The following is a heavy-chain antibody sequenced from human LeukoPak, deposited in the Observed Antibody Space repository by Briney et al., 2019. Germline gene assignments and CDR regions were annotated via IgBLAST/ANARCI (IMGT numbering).Heavy chain of an antibody. CDR2: INPNSGGT. CDR1: GYTFTGYY. V-gene: IGHV1-2*02. J-gene: IGHJ4*02. CDR3: ARCYGSGSYYKGPDY. D-gene: IGHD3-10*01. Sequence: ASVKVSCKASGYTFTGYYMHWVRQAPGQGLEWMGWINPNSGGTNYAQKLQGRVTMTTDTSTSTAYMELRSLRSDDTAVYYCARCYGSGSYYKGPDYWGQGTLVTVSS.